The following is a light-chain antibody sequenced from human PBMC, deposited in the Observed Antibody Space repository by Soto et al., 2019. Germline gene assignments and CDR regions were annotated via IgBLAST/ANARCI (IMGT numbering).Light chain of an antibody. Sequence: AIQMTQSPSSLSASVGDRVTITCRASQGIRNDLGWYQQKPGKAPKLLIYAASSLQSGVPSRFSGSGSGTDFTLPLSSLQPEDFATYYCLQDYNYPWTFGQGTKVEIK. J-gene: IGKJ1*01. CDR1: QGIRND. CDR3: LQDYNYPWT. CDR2: AAS. V-gene: IGKV1-6*01.